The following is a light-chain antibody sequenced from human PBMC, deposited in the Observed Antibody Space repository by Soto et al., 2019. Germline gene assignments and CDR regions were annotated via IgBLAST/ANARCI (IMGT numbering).Light chain of an antibody. CDR2: KAS. V-gene: IGKV1-5*03. Sequence: DIQMTQSPSTLSASVAARVTITCRASQSISSWLAWYQQKPGKAPKLLIYKASSLESGVPSRFSGSGSGTEFALTISSLQPDDFATYYCQQYNTFPWTFGQGTKVEIK. CDR3: QQYNTFPWT. J-gene: IGKJ1*01. CDR1: QSISSW.